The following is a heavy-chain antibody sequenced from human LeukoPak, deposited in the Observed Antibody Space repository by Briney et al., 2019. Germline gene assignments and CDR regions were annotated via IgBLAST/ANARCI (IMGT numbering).Heavy chain of an antibody. Sequence: SETLSLTCAVYGGSFSGYYWSWIRQPPGKGLEWIGEINHSGSTNYNPSLKSRVTISVDTSKNQFSLKLSSVTAADTAVYYCARFIAAAGCCWGQGTLVTVSS. CDR3: ARFIAAAGCC. D-gene: IGHD6-13*01. J-gene: IGHJ4*02. CDR1: GGSFSGYY. V-gene: IGHV4-34*01. CDR2: INHSGST.